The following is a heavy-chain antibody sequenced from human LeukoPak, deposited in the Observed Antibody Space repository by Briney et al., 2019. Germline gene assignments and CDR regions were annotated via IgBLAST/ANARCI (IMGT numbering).Heavy chain of an antibody. V-gene: IGHV5-51*01. J-gene: IGHJ6*02. CDR3: ARQRGGYYGMDV. Sequence: GESLKISCKASGYSFTIFWIDWVRQMPGKGLEWWGIIYPGDSDIRYSPSFQGKVTISVDKSNSTAYLQWSSLKDSDTAMYYCARQRGGYYGMDVWGQGTTVTVSS. CDR1: GYSFTIFW. D-gene: IGHD3-10*01. CDR2: IYPGDSDI.